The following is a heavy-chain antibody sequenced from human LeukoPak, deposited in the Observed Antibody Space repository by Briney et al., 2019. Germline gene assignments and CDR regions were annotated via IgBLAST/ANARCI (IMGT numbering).Heavy chain of an antibody. CDR3: ARDATTSGYCSSTSCYNWFDL. V-gene: IGHV1-2*02. J-gene: IGHJ5*02. D-gene: IGHD2-2*01. Sequence: ASVKVSCKASGYTFTGYYIDWVRQAPGQGLEWMGWINSDSGGTNYAQKFQGRVTMTRDTSISTAYMELSRLRSDDTAVYYCARDATTSGYCSSTSCYNWFDLWGQGTLVTVSS. CDR2: INSDSGGT. CDR1: GYTFTGYY.